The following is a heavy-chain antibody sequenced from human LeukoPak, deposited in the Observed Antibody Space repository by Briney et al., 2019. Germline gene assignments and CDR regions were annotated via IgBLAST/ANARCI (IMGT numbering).Heavy chain of an antibody. V-gene: IGHV5-51*01. CDR2: IYPGDSDT. Sequence: GGSLKISGKGSGKSFTSYRIGWGRQMPGKGLEWMGIIYPGDSDTRYSPSFQGQVTISADKSISTAYLQWSSLKASDTAMYYCARPSKSGYDHWGQGALVTVSS. CDR3: ARPSKSGYDH. D-gene: IGHD5-12*01. J-gene: IGHJ5*02. CDR1: GKSFTSYR.